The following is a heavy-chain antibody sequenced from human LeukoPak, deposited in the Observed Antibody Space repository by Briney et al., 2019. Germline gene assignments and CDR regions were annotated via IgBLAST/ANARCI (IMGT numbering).Heavy chain of an antibody. CDR1: GGSISSSNW. D-gene: IGHD2-2*01. CDR3: ARADIVVVPAAMGGYYYYGMDV. V-gene: IGHV4-4*02. Sequence: SGTLSLTCAVSGGSISSSNWWSWVRQPPGKGLEWIGEIYHSGSTNYNPSLKSRVTISVDKSKNQFSLKLSSVTAADTAVYYCARADIVVVPAAMGGYYYYGMDVWGQGTTVTVSS. J-gene: IGHJ6*02. CDR2: IYHSGST.